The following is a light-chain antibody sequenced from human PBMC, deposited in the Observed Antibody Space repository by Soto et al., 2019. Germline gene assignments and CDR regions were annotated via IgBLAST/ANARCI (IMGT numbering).Light chain of an antibody. Sequence: IHMTQSPSSLSASVGYRVTIPCRASQSISSYLNWYQQKKGKAPKLLIYAASSLQSGVPSRFSGSGYGTDFTLTISSLQPEDFATYYCQQRYSTLWTFGQGTKVDIK. CDR2: AAS. J-gene: IGKJ1*01. CDR1: QSISSY. CDR3: QQRYSTLWT. V-gene: IGKV1-39*01.